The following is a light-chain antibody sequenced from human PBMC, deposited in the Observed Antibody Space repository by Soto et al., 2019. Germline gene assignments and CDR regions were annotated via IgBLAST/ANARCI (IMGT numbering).Light chain of an antibody. CDR1: SSDVGGYNS. CDR3: SSYTSSSTYV. J-gene: IGLJ1*01. CDR2: DVS. Sequence: QSALTQPPSASGSPGQSVAISCTGTSSDVGGYNSVSWYQQHPGKAPKLMIYDVSKRPSGASNRFSGSKSGNTASLTISGLQAEDEADYYCSSYTSSSTYVFGTGTKVTVL. V-gene: IGLV2-14*01.